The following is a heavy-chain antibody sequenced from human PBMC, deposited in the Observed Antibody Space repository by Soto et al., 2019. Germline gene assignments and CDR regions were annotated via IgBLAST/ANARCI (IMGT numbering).Heavy chain of an antibody. CDR2: VDIVGSGT. CDR3: GSVFDY. Sequence: GGSLRLSCAASGFTFTHYWLHWVRQVPGKGLEWVSRVDIVGSGTSYADSVKGRFTISRDNSQNTLYLQMNSLRAEDTAVYYCGSVFDYWGQGILVTVS. V-gene: IGHV3-74*01. J-gene: IGHJ4*02. CDR1: GFTFTHYW.